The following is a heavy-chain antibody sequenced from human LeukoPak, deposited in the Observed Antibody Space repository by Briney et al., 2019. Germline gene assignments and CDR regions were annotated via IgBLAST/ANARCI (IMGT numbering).Heavy chain of an antibody. Sequence: GGSLRLSCAASGFTFSSYAMSWVRQAPGKGLEWVSAISGSGGSTYYTDSVKGRFTLSRDNSKNTLYLQMTSLRAEDTAVYYCAKAPVLLRYFGWLRYYFDYWGQGTLVTVPS. CDR1: GFTFSSYA. D-gene: IGHD3-9*01. CDR3: AKAPVLLRYFGWLRYYFDY. CDR2: ISGSGGST. J-gene: IGHJ4*02. V-gene: IGHV3-23*01.